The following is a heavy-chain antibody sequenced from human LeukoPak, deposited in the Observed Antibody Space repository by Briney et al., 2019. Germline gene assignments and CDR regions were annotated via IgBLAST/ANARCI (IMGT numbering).Heavy chain of an antibody. CDR2: IYHSGST. V-gene: IGHV4-38-2*02. J-gene: IGHJ4*02. CDR1: GYSISSGYY. CDR3: ARSGSSGYSSFDY. D-gene: IGHD3-22*01. Sequence: SETLSLTCTVSGYSISSGYYWGWIRQPPGKGLEWIGSIYHSGSTYYNPSLKSRVTILVDTSKNQFSLKLSSVTAADTAVYYCARSGSSGYSSFDYWGQGTLVTVSS.